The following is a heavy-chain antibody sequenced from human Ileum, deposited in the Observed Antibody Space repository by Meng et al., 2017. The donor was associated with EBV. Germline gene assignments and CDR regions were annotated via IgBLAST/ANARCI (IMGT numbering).Heavy chain of an antibody. CDR2: IYRSGSS. Sequence: RLQLQESGPGLVQPSETLSLTCSVSGDSISNSDHYWNWIRRSPGKGLEWIASIYRSGSSYFDPSLKSRVSLSLDTSKNQFSLKLSSVTAADTALYYCARDPAYPRGLFDSWGQGILVTVSS. J-gene: IGHJ4*02. D-gene: IGHD3-10*01. CDR3: ARDPAYPRGLFDS. V-gene: IGHV4-39*06. CDR1: GDSISNSDHY.